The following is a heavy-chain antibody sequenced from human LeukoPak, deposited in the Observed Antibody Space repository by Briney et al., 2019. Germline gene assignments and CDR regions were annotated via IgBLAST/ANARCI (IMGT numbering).Heavy chain of an antibody. CDR2: ITGSGGST. D-gene: IGHD5-12*01. J-gene: IGHJ4*02. CDR1: GFTFSSYG. CDR3: AKAHGGYSWDY. V-gene: IGHV3-23*01. Sequence: GXXLRLSCAASGFTFSSYGMSWVRQAPGKGLEWVSGITGSGGSTYYADSVKGRFTISRDNSKNTLYLQMNSLRAEDTAVYYCAKAHGGYSWDYWGQGTLVTVSS.